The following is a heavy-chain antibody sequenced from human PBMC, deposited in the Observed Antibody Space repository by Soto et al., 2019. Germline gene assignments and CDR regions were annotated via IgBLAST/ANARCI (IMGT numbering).Heavy chain of an antibody. Sequence: SETLSLTCTVSGGSISSGGYYWSWIRQHPGRGLEWIGYIYYSGSTYYNPSLKSRVTISVDTSKNQFSLKLSSVTAADTAVYYCARGEGDCSSTSCYKGFPYYFDSWGQGTLVTVSS. CDR1: GGSISSGGYY. CDR2: IYYSGST. D-gene: IGHD2-2*02. J-gene: IGHJ4*02. CDR3: ARGEGDCSSTSCYKGFPYYFDS. V-gene: IGHV4-31*03.